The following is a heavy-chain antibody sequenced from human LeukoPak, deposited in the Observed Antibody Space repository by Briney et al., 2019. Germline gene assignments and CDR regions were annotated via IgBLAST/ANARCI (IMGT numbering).Heavy chain of an antibody. D-gene: IGHD2-2*03. CDR3: ARLMDRARRDAFDI. Sequence: GGSLRLSCAASGFTFSNYNMNRVRQAPGKGLEWISYISSSSSTKNYADSVKGRFTVSRDNAWNSLYLQMNSLRAEDTAVYYCARLMDRARRDAFDIWGHGTMVTVSS. CDR2: ISSSSSTK. V-gene: IGHV3-48*01. J-gene: IGHJ3*02. CDR1: GFTFSNYN.